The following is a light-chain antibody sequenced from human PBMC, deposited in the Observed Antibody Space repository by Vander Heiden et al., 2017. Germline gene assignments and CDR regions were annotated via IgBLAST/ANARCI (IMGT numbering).Light chain of an antibody. J-gene: IGLJ2*01. CDR3: CSYEGSLTLV. V-gene: IGLV2-23*02. CDR1: SNDVGSYNL. CDR2: EVS. Sequence: QSALTQPASVSGSPGQSITISCTGTSNDVGSYNLVSWYQHQPGKAPKLMIYEVSKRPSGVSNRFSGTKSGNTASLTISGLQAEGETDYYCCSYEGSLTLVFGGGTKLTVL.